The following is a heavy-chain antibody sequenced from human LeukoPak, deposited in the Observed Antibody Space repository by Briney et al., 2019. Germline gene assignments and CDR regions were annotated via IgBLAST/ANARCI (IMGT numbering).Heavy chain of an antibody. V-gene: IGHV1-2*02. CDR3: ARLVRITGTSYNWFDA. D-gene: IGHD1-20*01. Sequence: ASVKVSCKASGYTFTGYYMHWMRQAPGQGLEWMGWVNPNSGGTNYAQKFQGRVTMTRDTSISTAYMELSRLRSDDTAVYYCARLVRITGTSYNWFDAWGQGTLVTVSS. CDR2: VNPNSGGT. CDR1: GYTFTGYY. J-gene: IGHJ5*02.